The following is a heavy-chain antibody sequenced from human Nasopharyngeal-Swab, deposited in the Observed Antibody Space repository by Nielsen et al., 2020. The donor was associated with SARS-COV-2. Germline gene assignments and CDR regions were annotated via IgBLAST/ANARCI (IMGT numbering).Heavy chain of an antibody. CDR1: GGTCSSNA. CDR2: IIPIFGTA. CDR3: SRLHSHGIGDY. Sequence: SVKVSCKASGGTCSSNAISWVRQAPGQGLEWMGGIIPIFGTANYAQKSQGRVTTTAAKSTSTAYMELSSLSAEDTAVYYCSRLHSHGIGDYWGQGTLVTVSS. V-gene: IGHV1-69*06. J-gene: IGHJ4*02. D-gene: IGHD1-26*01.